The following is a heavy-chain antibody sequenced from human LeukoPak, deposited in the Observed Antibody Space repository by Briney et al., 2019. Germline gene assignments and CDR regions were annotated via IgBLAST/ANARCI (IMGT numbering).Heavy chain of an antibody. Sequence: SETLSLTCTVSGGSISSSSYYWGWIRQPPGKGLEWIGSIYYSGSTYYNPSLKSRVTISVDTSKNQFSLKLSSVAAADTAVYYCARVGYYYDSSGYHCYFDYWGQGTLVTVSS. CDR1: GGSISSSSYY. CDR3: ARVGYYYDSSGYHCYFDY. D-gene: IGHD3-22*01. V-gene: IGHV4-39*01. J-gene: IGHJ4*02. CDR2: IYYSGST.